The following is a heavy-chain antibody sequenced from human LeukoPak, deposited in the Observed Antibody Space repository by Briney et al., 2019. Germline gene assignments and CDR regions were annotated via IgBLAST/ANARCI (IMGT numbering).Heavy chain of an antibody. CDR1: GFTFSSYV. Sequence: GGSLRLSCAASGFTFSSYVMSWVRQAPGKGLEWGSVISGSGGSTYSTDSVKGRFTISRDNSNNTLYLQMNSLRAEDTAVYYCAKGDTGMVRRYYFGYWGQGTLVTVSS. J-gene: IGHJ4*02. D-gene: IGHD5-18*01. CDR2: ISGSGGST. V-gene: IGHV3-23*01. CDR3: AKGDTGMVRRYYFGY.